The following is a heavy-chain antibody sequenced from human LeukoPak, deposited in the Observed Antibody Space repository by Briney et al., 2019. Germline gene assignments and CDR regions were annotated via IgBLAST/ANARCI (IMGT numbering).Heavy chain of an antibody. CDR1: GFTFNNYA. V-gene: IGHV3-23*01. CDR2: ISGSGSST. J-gene: IGHJ4*02. Sequence: AGGSLRLSCAASGFTFNNYAMGWVRQAPGKGLEWVSAISGSGSSTYYTDSVKGRFTISRDNSKNTLFLQMNSLRVEDTAVYYCTRTRWTSGYYFDYWGQGTLVTVFS. D-gene: IGHD3-22*01. CDR3: TRTRWTSGYYFDY.